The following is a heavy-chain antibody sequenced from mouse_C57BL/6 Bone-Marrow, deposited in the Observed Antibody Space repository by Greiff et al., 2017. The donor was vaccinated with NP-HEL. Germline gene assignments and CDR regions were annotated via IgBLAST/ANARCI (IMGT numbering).Heavy chain of an antibody. D-gene: IGHD1-1*01. CDR1: GYTFTSYW. CDR3: ASYGSSFCWYFDV. J-gene: IGHJ1*03. Sequence: VKLQQPGAELVRPGTSVKLSCKASGYTFTSYWMHWVKQRPGQGLEWIGVIDPSDSYTNYNQKFKGKATLTVDPSSSTAYMQLSSLPSEDSAVYYCASYGSSFCWYFDVWGTGTTVTVSS. CDR2: IDPSDSYT. V-gene: IGHV1-59*01.